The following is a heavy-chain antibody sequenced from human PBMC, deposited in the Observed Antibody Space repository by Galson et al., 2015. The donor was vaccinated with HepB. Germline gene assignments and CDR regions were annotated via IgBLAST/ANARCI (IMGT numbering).Heavy chain of an antibody. CDR3: ATGGIAVAGPFDY. Sequence: SLRLSCAGSGFTFSSYAMHWVRQAPGKGLEWVAVISYDGSNKYYADSVKGRFTISRDNSKNTLYLQMNSLRAEDTAVYYCATGGIAVAGPFDYWGQGTLVPVSS. D-gene: IGHD6-19*01. V-gene: IGHV3-30-3*01. J-gene: IGHJ4*02. CDR2: ISYDGSNK. CDR1: GFTFSSYA.